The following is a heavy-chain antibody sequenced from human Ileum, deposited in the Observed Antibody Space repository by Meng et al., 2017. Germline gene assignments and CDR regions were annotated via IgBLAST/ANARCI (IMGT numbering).Heavy chain of an antibody. V-gene: IGHV1-46*01. Sequence: QVQLVQSGAEVKKPGASVTLYSKSSEYSVSNYYLHWMRQAPGQGLEWLGVSNPGGGSTNYTQKFQGRVTMTRDTSANTVYMELGSLKSEDTAVYYCVSEFRGGYFDYWGQGTLVTVSS. CDR2: SNPGGGST. J-gene: IGHJ4*02. CDR1: EYSVSNYY. CDR3: VSEFRGGYFDY. D-gene: IGHD3-16*01.